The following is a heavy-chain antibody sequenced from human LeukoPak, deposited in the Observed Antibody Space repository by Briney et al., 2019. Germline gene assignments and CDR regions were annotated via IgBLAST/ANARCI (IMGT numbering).Heavy chain of an antibody. CDR1: GYTFNSHG. CDR3: AYSSAPDVFDI. J-gene: IGHJ3*02. CDR2: ISVYNANT. Sequence: GASVKVSCKASGYTFNSHGITWVRQAPGQGLEWMGWISVYNANTNYAQKLQGRVTMTTDTSTSTVYMELRSLRFDDTAVYYCAYSSAPDVFDIWGQGTMVTVSS. D-gene: IGHD6-19*01. V-gene: IGHV1-18*01.